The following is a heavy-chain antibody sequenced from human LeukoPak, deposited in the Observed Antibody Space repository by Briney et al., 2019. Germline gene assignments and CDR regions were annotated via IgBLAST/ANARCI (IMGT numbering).Heavy chain of an antibody. J-gene: IGHJ4*02. D-gene: IGHD3-3*01. Sequence: SETLSLTCIVSGDSISSTSYYWAWIRQPPGKGLEWIGMIFYSGSAYYNPSLKSRVTISVDTSKNQFSLKLSSVTAADTAVYYCARHDFWSGFVSGYYFDYWGQGTLVTVSS. CDR3: ARHDFWSGFVSGYYFDY. V-gene: IGHV4-39*07. CDR2: IFYSGSA. CDR1: GDSISSTSYY.